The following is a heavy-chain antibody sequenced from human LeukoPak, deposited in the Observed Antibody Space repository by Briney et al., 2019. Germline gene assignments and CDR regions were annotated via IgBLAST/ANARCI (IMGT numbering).Heavy chain of an antibody. J-gene: IGHJ5*02. CDR2: IYSGGNT. V-gene: IGHV3-53*05. CDR3: ARGPQQLDNWFDP. Sequence: PGGSLRLSCAASGFTVSSTYMSWVRQAPGKGLEWVSVIYSGGNTYYADSEKGRFTISRDNSKNTLYLQMDSLRSEDTAVYYCARGPQQLDNWFDPWGQGTLVTVSS. CDR1: GFTVSSTY. D-gene: IGHD6-13*01.